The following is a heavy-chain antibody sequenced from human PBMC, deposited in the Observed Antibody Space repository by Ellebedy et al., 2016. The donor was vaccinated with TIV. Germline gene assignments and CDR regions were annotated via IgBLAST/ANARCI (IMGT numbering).Heavy chain of an antibody. J-gene: IGHJ4*02. CDR2: IKQDGSEK. CDR3: ARDGAWFGDFAFDY. Sequence: GESLKISCVASGFAFRSYWMNWVRQAPGKGLEWVANIKQDGSEKYYVDSVKGRFTISRDNAKNSLYLQMNSLRAEDTAVYYCARDGAWFGDFAFDYWGQGTLVTVSS. D-gene: IGHD3-10*01. V-gene: IGHV3-7*01. CDR1: GFAFRSYW.